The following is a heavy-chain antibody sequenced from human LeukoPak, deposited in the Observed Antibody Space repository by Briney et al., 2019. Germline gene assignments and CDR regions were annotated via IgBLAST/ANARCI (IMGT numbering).Heavy chain of an antibody. D-gene: IGHD6-19*01. CDR3: ATDIAVAGTYTRVYYYYGMDV. J-gene: IGHJ6*02. CDR2: FDPEDGET. V-gene: IGHV1-24*01. Sequence: ASVKVSCKVSGYTLTELSMHWVRQAPGKGLEWMGGFDPEDGETIYAQKFQGRVTMTEDTSTDTAYMELSSLRSEDTAVYYCATDIAVAGTYTRVYYYYGMDVWGQGTTVTVSS. CDR1: GYTLTELS.